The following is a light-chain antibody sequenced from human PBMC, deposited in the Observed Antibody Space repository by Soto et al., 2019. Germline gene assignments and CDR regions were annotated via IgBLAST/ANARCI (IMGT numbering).Light chain of an antibody. V-gene: IGKV2-30*02. Sequence: DIVMTQSPLSLPVTPGEPASISCRSSQSLVHSDGNTYLNWLQQRPGQSPRRLIYKVSNRDSGVPDRFSGSGSGTEFTLTISRVEAEDIGVYYCVQGTHWPRAFGQGTKVDI. CDR1: QSLVHSDGNTY. J-gene: IGKJ1*01. CDR3: VQGTHWPRA. CDR2: KVS.